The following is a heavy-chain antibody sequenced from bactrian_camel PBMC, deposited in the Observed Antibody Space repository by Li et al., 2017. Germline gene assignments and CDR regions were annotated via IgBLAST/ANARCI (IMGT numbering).Heavy chain of an antibody. J-gene: IGHJ6*01. D-gene: IGHD4*01. CDR1: GFTFSSYA. Sequence: DVQLVESGGGLVQPGGSLRLSCAASGFTFSSYAMNWVRQAPGKGLEWQSAINSGGSITYYADSVKGRFTISRDNAKSTVYLQMNSLKSEDTALYYCATIAGTWFEADFTYWGQGTQVTVS. V-gene: IGHV3S40*01. CDR2: INSGGSIT. CDR3: ATIAGTWFEADFTY.